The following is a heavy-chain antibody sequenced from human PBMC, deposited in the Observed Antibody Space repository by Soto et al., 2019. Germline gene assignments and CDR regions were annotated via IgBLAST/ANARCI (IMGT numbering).Heavy chain of an antibody. D-gene: IGHD2-2*02. J-gene: IGHJ3*02. CDR2: INPNSGGT. V-gene: IGHV1-2*04. CDR3: ARGHSYCSSTSCYNAFDI. Sequence: QVQLVQSGAEVKKPGASVKVSCKASGYTFTGYYMHWVRQAPGQGLEWMGWINPNSGGTNYAQKFQGWVPITSDTSISTAYMELSRLRSDDTAVYYCARGHSYCSSTSCYNAFDIWGQGTMVTVSS. CDR1: GYTFTGYY.